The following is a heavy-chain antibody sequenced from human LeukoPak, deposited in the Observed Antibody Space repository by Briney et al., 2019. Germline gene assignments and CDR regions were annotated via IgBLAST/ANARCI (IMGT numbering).Heavy chain of an antibody. J-gene: IGHJ4*02. Sequence: SETLSLTCAVYGGSFSTYYWSWIRQPPGKGLEWIGEINHSGSTNYNPSLKSRVTTSVDTSKNQFSLKLSSVTAADTAVYYCARDLKLGSTSSGYYFDYWGQGTLVTVSS. CDR1: GGSFSTYY. CDR3: ARDLKLGSTSSGYYFDY. D-gene: IGHD3-22*01. V-gene: IGHV4-34*01. CDR2: INHSGST.